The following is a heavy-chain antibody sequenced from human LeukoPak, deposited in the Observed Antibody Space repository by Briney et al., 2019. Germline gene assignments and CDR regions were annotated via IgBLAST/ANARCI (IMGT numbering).Heavy chain of an antibody. J-gene: IGHJ4*02. D-gene: IGHD3-10*01. CDR3: AKDLRGGTMVRGVTVDY. Sequence: GGSLRPSCAASGFTFSSYAMSWVRQAPGKGLEWVSAISGSGGSTYYADSVKGRFTISRDNSKNTLYLQMNSLRAEDTAVYYCAKDLRGGTMVRGVTVDYWGQGTLVTVSS. V-gene: IGHV3-23*01. CDR1: GFTFSSYA. CDR2: ISGSGGST.